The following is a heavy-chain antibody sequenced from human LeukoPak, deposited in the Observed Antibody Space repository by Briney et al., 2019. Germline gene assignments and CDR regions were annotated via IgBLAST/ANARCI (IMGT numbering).Heavy chain of an antibody. D-gene: IGHD1-26*01. J-gene: IGHJ5*02. CDR1: GGSISNYY. Sequence: PSETLSLTCTVSGGSISNYYWSWIRQPPGKGLEWIGYIYYSGSTNYNPSLKSRVTISVDTSKNQFSLKLSSVTPADTAVYYCARGGNYWPQWWFDPWGRGTLVSVSS. CDR2: IYYSGST. CDR3: ARGGNYWPQWWFDP. V-gene: IGHV4-59*01.